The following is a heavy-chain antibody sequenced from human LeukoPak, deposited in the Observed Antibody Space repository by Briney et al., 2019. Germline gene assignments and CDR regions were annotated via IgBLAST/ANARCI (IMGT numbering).Heavy chain of an antibody. CDR2: IYYSGST. CDR3: ARIPITIFGVVSYRNWFDP. D-gene: IGHD3-3*01. Sequence: SETLSLTCTVSGGSISSSSYYWGWIRQPPGKALEWIGSIYYSGSTYYNPSLKSRVTISVDTSKNQFSLKLSSVTAADTAVYYCARIPITIFGVVSYRNWFDPWGQGTLVTVSS. CDR1: GGSISSSSYY. J-gene: IGHJ5*02. V-gene: IGHV4-39*01.